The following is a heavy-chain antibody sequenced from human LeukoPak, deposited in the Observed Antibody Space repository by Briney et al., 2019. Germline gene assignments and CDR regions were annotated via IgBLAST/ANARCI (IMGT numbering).Heavy chain of an antibody. J-gene: IGHJ6*03. CDR2: INHSGST. CDR3: ARHRRNYYYYYMDV. V-gene: IGHV4-39*01. CDR1: GGSISSSSYY. Sequence: SETLSLTCTVSGGSISSSSYYWGWIRQPPGKGLEWIGEINHSGSTNYNPSLKSRVTISVDTSKNQFSLKLSSVTAADTAVYYCARHRRNYYYYYMDVWGKGTTVTVSS.